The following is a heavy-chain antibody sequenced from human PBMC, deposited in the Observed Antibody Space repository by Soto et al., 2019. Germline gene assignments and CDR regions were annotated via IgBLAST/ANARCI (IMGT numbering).Heavy chain of an antibody. CDR2: ISAYNGNT. Sequence: QVQLVQSGAEVKKPGASVKVSCKASGYTFTSYGISWVRQAPRQGLVWMGWISAYNGNTNYAQKLQGRVTMTTDTATSTAYMQPRSLISDDTAVYFCARESSSSGHDYWGQGTRVTVSS. D-gene: IGHD6-13*01. CDR1: GYTFTSYG. V-gene: IGHV1-18*01. J-gene: IGHJ4*02. CDR3: ARESSSSGHDY.